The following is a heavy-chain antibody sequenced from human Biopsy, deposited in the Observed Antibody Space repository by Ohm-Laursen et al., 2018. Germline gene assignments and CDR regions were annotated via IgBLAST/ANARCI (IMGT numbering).Heavy chain of an antibody. CDR2: IIPTFDTP. CDR1: GGPSSNYA. Sequence: VASVKVSCKASGGPSSNYAFSWVRQAPGQGLEWMGRIIPTFDTPTYAPDFQGRVTFTADKSTGTAHLDLRSLRSEDTAVYYCAGGAAKGNPYDHWGQGTLVTVSS. D-gene: IGHD3-10*01. CDR3: AGGAAKGNPYDH. J-gene: IGHJ5*02. V-gene: IGHV1-69*06.